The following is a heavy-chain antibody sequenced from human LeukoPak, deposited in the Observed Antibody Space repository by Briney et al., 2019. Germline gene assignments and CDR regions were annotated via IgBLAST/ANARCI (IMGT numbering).Heavy chain of an antibody. CDR1: GGSISSYY. Sequence: SETLSLTCTVSGGSISSYYWSWIRQAPGKGLEWIGYIYRSGTTNYNPSLNSRVTISADTSKNQFSLKLSSVTAGDTAVYYCARCDDAFDIWGQGTMVTVSS. CDR3: ARCDDAFDI. CDR2: IYRSGTT. V-gene: IGHV4-59*01. J-gene: IGHJ3*02.